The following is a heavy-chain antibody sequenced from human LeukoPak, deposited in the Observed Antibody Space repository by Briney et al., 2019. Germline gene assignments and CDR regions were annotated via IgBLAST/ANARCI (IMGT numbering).Heavy chain of an antibody. CDR1: GGSFSGYY. Sequence: NPSETLSLTCAVYGGSFSGYYWSWIRQPPGKGLEWIGEINHSGSTNYNPSLKNRVTISVDTSKHQFSLKLSSVTAVDTAVYYCARRIVGATGPDYWGQGTLVTVSS. CDR3: ARRIVGATGPDY. V-gene: IGHV4-34*01. CDR2: INHSGST. D-gene: IGHD1-26*01. J-gene: IGHJ4*02.